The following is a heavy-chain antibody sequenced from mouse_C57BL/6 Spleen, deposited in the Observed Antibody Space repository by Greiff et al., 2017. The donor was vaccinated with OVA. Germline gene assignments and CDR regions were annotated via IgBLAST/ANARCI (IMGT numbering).Heavy chain of an antibody. Sequence: EVQGVESGGGLVQPKGSLKLSCAASGFTFNTYAMHWVRQAPGKGLEWVARIRSKSSNYATYYADSVKDRFTISRDDSQSMLYLQMNNLKTEDTAVYYCVREGDYYSTYYAMDDWGQGTSVTVSS. CDR1: GFTFNTYA. V-gene: IGHV10-3*01. J-gene: IGHJ4*01. D-gene: IGHD2-5*01. CDR2: IRSKSSNYAT. CDR3: VREGDYYSTYYAMDD.